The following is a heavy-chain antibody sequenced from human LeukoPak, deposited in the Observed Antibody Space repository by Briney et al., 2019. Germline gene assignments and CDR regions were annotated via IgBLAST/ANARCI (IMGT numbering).Heavy chain of an antibody. D-gene: IGHD1-26*01. CDR3: ARDLVGATGY. Sequence: PGRSLRLSCAASGFTFSSYAMHWVRQAPGKGLEWVAVISYDGSNKYYADSVKGRFTISRDNSKNTLYLQMNSLRAEDTAVYYCARDLVGATGYWGQGTLVTVSS. V-gene: IGHV3-30*04. CDR1: GFTFSSYA. CDR2: ISYDGSNK. J-gene: IGHJ4*02.